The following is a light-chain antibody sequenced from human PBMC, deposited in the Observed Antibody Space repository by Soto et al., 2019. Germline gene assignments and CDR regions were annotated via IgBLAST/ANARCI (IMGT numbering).Light chain of an antibody. Sequence: EMVMTQSPATLSVSPGERATLSCRASQSVSSYLAWYQQKPGQPPRLLISVASTRAAGIPDRFSGSGAGTEITLTISSLESEDFAVYYCQQYGEWPPRFGQGTKVEIK. CDR1: QSVSSY. CDR3: QQYGEWPPR. V-gene: IGKV3-15*01. J-gene: IGKJ1*01. CDR2: VAS.